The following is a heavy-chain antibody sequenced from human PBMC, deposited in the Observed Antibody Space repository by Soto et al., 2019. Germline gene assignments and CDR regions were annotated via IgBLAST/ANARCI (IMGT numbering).Heavy chain of an antibody. CDR2: IIPILGIA. CDR1: GGTFSSYT. Sequence: QVQLVQSGAEVKKPGSSVKVSCKASGGTFSSYTISWVRQAPGQGLEWMGRIIPILGIANYAQKFQGRVTITADKSTSTAYMELSSLRSEDTAVYYCARDGVGGTIFGVAPTVYYYYYYMDVWGKGTTVTVSS. CDR3: ARDGVGGTIFGVAPTVYYYYYYMDV. D-gene: IGHD3-3*01. V-gene: IGHV1-69*08. J-gene: IGHJ6*03.